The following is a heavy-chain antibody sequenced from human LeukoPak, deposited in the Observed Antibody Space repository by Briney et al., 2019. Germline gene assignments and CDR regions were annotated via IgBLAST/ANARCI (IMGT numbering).Heavy chain of an antibody. D-gene: IGHD6-6*01. CDR1: GFTFSNYA. Sequence: GGSLRLSCAASGFTFSNYAMHWVRQAPGKGLEWVTFIRYDGSDKYYAESVQGRFTISRDKSKNTLYLQMSSLRAEDTAVYYCAKAIHSSSSGVVDYWGQGTLVTVSS. J-gene: IGHJ4*02. V-gene: IGHV3-30*02. CDR2: IRYDGSDK. CDR3: AKAIHSSSSGVVDY.